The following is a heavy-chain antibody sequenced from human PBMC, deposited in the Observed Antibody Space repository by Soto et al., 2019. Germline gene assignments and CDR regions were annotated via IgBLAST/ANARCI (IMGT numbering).Heavy chain of an antibody. V-gene: IGHV4-34*01. CDR2: IHHSGRT. D-gene: IGHD3-3*01. CDR3: GGGVDSWCGYQF. J-gene: IGHJ4*02. CDR1: GGSFDGYY. Sequence: SETLSLTCTLYGGSFDGYYWSWIRQSPGRGLGWIGEIHHSGRTKYNPSLKRRVSLSVDTSTKQFSLKMTSMTAADRGGYYCGGGVDSWCGYQFWGQGTPVTVSS.